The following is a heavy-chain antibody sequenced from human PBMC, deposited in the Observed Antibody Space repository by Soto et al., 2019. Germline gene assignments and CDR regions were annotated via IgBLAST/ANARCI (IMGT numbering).Heavy chain of an antibody. Sequence: EVQLVESGGGMVQTGGSLRLSCVASGFNFETHDMHWVRQVTGKGLEWVPGIGTLFDRFYPDSVKGRFTISRENAKTSVYLQMTKLRTGDTGVYYCARGRSKDFVSSPPPMFDPRGQGTLVTVSS. CDR1: GFNFETHD. CDR2: IGTLFDR. CDR3: ARGRSKDFVSSPPPMFDP. J-gene: IGHJ5*02. V-gene: IGHV3-13*01.